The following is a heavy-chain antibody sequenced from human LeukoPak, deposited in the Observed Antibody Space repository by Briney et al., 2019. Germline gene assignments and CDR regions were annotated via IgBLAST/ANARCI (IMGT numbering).Heavy chain of an antibody. CDR3: ARAQGYCSSTSCSPGY. D-gene: IGHD2-2*01. J-gene: IGHJ4*02. V-gene: IGHV1-46*01. Sequence: ASVKVSCKASGYTFTSYYMHWVRQAPGQGLEWMGIINPGGGSTSYAQKFQGKVTMTRDTSTSTVYMELSSLRPEDTAVYYCARAQGYCSSTSCSPGYWGQGTLVTVSS. CDR1: GYTFTSYY. CDR2: INPGGGST.